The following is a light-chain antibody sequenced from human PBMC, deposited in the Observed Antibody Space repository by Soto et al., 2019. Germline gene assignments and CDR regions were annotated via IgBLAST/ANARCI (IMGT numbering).Light chain of an antibody. J-gene: IGKJ5*01. CDR3: QQYNNWPPAIT. CDR1: QSVGSK. V-gene: IGKV3D-15*01. Sequence: EIVMTQSPPTLSVSPWERATLSCRASQSVGSKLAWYQQRPGQAPRLLIYDASNRATGIPARFSGSGSGTEFTLTLSSLQSEAFAVYYCQQYNNWPPAITFGQGTRLEIK. CDR2: DAS.